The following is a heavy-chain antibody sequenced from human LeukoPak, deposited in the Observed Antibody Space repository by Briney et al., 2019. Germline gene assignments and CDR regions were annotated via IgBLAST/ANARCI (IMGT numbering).Heavy chain of an antibody. V-gene: IGHV3-23*01. CDR1: GFTFSSYA. D-gene: IGHD3-10*01. Sequence: GGSLRLSCAASGFTFSSYAMSWVRQAPGKGLEWVSAISGSGGSTYYADSVKGRFTISRDNSKNTLYPQMNSLRAEDTAVYYCAKDEGGLWFGELSTHYYGMDVWGQGTTVTVSS. J-gene: IGHJ6*02. CDR2: ISGSGGST. CDR3: AKDEGGLWFGELSTHYYGMDV.